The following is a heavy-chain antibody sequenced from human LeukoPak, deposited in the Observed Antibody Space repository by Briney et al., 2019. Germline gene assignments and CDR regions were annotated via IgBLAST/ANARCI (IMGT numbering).Heavy chain of an antibody. CDR2: IFHSGST. Sequence: PSETLSLTCGASGGSVSSVTWWSWVRQPLGKGLEWIGQIFHSGSTRSNPSLTSRVTISVDKSNNRFSLELTSLTAADTAVYYCARAYCGDGTCYHSRGWFDPWGQGTLVTVSS. CDR3: ARAYCGDGTCYHSRGWFDP. V-gene: IGHV4-4*02. CDR1: GGSVSSVTW. J-gene: IGHJ5*02. D-gene: IGHD2-15*01.